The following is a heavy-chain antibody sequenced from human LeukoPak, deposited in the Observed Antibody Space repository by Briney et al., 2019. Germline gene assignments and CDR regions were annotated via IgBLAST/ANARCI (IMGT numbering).Heavy chain of an antibody. CDR2: IRHDGSNK. Sequence: PGGSLRLSCAASGFTFSSYGMHWVRQAPGKGLEWVAFIRHDGSNKYYADSVKGRFTISRDNSKNTLYLQMNSLRAEDMAVYYCVKDPDRGGLSNYGYEWSYWGQGTLVTVSS. CDR3: VKDPDRGGLSNYGYEWSY. D-gene: IGHD5-18*01. J-gene: IGHJ4*02. CDR1: GFTFSSYG. V-gene: IGHV3-30*02.